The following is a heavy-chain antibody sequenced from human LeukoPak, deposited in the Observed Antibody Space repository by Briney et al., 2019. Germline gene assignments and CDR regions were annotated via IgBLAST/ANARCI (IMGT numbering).Heavy chain of an antibody. CDR1: GYTFTGYH. Sequence: ASVKVSCKASGYTFTGYHMHWVRQAPGQGLEWMGRINPNSGDTNYAQKFQGWVTMTRDTSISTAYMELSRLRSDDTAVYYCARGIGSWYPHSDYWGQGTLVTVSS. CDR3: ARGIGSWYPHSDY. D-gene: IGHD6-13*01. V-gene: IGHV1-2*04. J-gene: IGHJ4*02. CDR2: INPNSGDT.